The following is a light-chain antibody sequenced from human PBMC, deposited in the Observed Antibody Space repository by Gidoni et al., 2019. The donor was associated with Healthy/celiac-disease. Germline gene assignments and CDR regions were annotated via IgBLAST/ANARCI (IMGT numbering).Light chain of an antibody. CDR3: QQYNNWPPLP. V-gene: IGKV3-15*01. J-gene: IGKJ4*01. CDR2: GAS. CDR1: QSVSSN. Sequence: EIVMTQSPATLSVSPGERATLSCRASQSVSSNLAWYQQKPGQAPRLLIYGASTRATGIPARFSGSGSGTEFTLTISRLQSEDFAVYYCQQYNNWPPLPFGGGTKVEIQ.